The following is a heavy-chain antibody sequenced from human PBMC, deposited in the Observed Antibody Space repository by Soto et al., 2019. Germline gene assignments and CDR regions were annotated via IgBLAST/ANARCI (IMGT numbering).Heavy chain of an antibody. CDR3: ARVRGSWFDY. Sequence: VQLVESGGSAVRPGGSLRLSCAASGFTFDDYGMSWVRQAPGKGLEWVSAISWNGGSTSYADSVKGRFTISRDNAKNSLYLQMNSLSAEDTALYYCARVRGSWFDYWGQGTLVSVSS. V-gene: IGHV3-20*04. D-gene: IGHD1-26*01. CDR2: ISWNGGST. CDR1: GFTFDDYG. J-gene: IGHJ4*02.